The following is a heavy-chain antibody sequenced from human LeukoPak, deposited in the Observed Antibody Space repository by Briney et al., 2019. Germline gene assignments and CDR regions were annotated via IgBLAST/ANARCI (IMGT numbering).Heavy chain of an antibody. V-gene: IGHV3-30*18. Sequence: GRSLRLSCAVSGFTFSSFGMQWVRQAPGKGLEWVALISYDGSNKHYADSVKGRFTISRDNSKNTLYLQMNGLRPEDTAVYYCAKDGAGSWFGEATWGQGTLVTASS. J-gene: IGHJ5*02. CDR3: AKDGAGSWFGEAT. D-gene: IGHD6-13*01. CDR1: GFTFSSFG. CDR2: ISYDGSNK.